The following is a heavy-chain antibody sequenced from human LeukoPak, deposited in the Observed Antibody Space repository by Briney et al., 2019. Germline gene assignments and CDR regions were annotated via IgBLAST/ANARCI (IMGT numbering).Heavy chain of an antibody. CDR2: IRYDGSNK. CDR3: ARARKSGGITMIRGVKDRGWFDP. Sequence: GGSLRLSSAASGFTFSSYGMRWVRQAPGKGLEWVAFIRYDGSNKCYADSVKGRFTISRDNSKNTLYLQMNSLRAEETAEYYCARARKSGGITMIRGVKDRGWFDPWGQGTLVTVSS. V-gene: IGHV3-30*02. CDR1: GFTFSSYG. J-gene: IGHJ5*02. D-gene: IGHD3-10*01.